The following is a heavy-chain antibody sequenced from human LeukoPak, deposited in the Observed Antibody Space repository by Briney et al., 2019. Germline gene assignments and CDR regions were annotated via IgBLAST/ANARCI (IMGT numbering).Heavy chain of an antibody. D-gene: IGHD2-21*02. V-gene: IGHV3-33*06. CDR2: IRHDRSDTYGSNK. CDR1: GFMFSRSD. J-gene: IGHJ5*02. Sequence: GGSLRLSCAASGFMFSRSDIHWVRQAPGKGLEWVAVIRHDRSDTYGSNKYYADSVKGRFTISRDNSKNTVYLQMNSLRVEDTAVYYCAKDGNCGGDCYGWFDPWGQGALVTVSS. CDR3: AKDGNCGGDCYGWFDP.